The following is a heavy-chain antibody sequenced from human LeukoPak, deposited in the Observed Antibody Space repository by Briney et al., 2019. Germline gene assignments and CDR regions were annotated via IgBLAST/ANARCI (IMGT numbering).Heavy chain of an antibody. J-gene: IGHJ6*03. V-gene: IGHV4-39*01. D-gene: IGHD6-13*01. CDR2: IYYSGNT. Sequence: TSETLSLTCTVSGDSISTSNSYWGWIRQPPGKGLEWIGSIYYSGNTYYNASLKSRVTISVDTSKNQFSLKLTSVTAADTAVYYCASTNIAAANPDHSYMDVWGKGTTVTISS. CDR3: ASTNIAAANPDHSYMDV. CDR1: GDSISTSNSY.